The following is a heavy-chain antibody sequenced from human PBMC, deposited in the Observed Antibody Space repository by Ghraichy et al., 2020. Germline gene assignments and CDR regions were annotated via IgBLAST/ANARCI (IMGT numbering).Heavy chain of an antibody. CDR2: ISSDSVYI. Sequence: GGSLRLSCVTSGFNLGVYTMNWLRWAPDRGLEWVSSISSDSVYIYYGASVRGRFTISRDNAVKSIYLQMNSLRVDDTAMYYCVRADGSGSFYYWGQGTLVPVAS. CDR3: VRADGSGSFYY. CDR1: GFNLGVYT. J-gene: IGHJ4*02. D-gene: IGHD3-10*01. V-gene: IGHV3-21*01.